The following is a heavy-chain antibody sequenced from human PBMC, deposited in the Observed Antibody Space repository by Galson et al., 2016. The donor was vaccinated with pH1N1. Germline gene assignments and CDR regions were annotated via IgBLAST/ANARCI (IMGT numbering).Heavy chain of an antibody. V-gene: IGHV3-7*01. CDR1: GFTFSSYW. CDR3: VRAIGAAGSY. CDR2: IKQDGSEK. D-gene: IGHD6-13*01. J-gene: IGHJ4*02. Sequence: SCAASGFTFSSYWMTWVCQAPGKGLEWVANIKQDGSEKYYVDSGKGRFTISRDNAKNSVYLQMNSLRAEDTAVYYCVRAIGAAGSYWGQGTLVTVSS.